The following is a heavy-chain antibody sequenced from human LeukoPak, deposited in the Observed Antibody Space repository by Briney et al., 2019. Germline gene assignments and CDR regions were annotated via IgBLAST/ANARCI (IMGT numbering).Heavy chain of an antibody. CDR2: INHSGST. Sequence: PSETLSLTCAVYGGSFSGYYWSWIRQPPGKGLEWIGEINHSGSTNYNPSLKSRVTISVDTSKNQFSLKLSSVTAADTAVYYCARATRRGSCFDYWGQGTLVTVSS. CDR3: ARATRRGSCFDY. J-gene: IGHJ4*02. V-gene: IGHV4-34*01. CDR1: GGSFSGYY. D-gene: IGHD1-26*01.